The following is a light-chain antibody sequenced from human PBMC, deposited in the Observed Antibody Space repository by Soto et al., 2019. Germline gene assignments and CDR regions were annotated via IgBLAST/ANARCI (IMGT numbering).Light chain of an antibody. Sequence: DVVMTQSPLSLPVTLGQPASISCRSSQSLVYSGGNTYLSWFQQRPGQSPRRLIYKVSNRDSGVPDRFSGSGSGTDFTLKIRTVEAEDVGIYYCMQGTHWPLTFGGGTKVDIK. J-gene: IGKJ4*01. CDR3: MQGTHWPLT. CDR1: QSLVYSGGNTY. V-gene: IGKV2-30*01. CDR2: KVS.